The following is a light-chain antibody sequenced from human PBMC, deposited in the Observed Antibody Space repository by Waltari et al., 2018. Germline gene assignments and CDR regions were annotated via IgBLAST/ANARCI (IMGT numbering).Light chain of an antibody. CDR1: SGSLSTTSY. CDR3: ALYMGSGIWV. V-gene: IGLV8-61*01. J-gene: IGLJ3*02. Sequence: QTVVTQEPSLSVSPGGTVTLTCALSSGSLSTTSYATWYQQTPGQAPRTLVYKANARSSGVPHRFSGSILGNTAAPTITGAQADDESDYYCALYMGSGIWVFGGGTRLTVL. CDR2: KAN.